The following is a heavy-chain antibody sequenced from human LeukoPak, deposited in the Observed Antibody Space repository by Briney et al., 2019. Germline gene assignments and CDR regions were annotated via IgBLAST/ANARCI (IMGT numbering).Heavy chain of an antibody. CDR1: GYSVTSYW. CDR3: QAEDGIRDSGFDP. V-gene: IGHV5-51*01. J-gene: IGHJ5*02. Sequence: ESLKISCKGSGYSVTSYWIGSLRHMSGKTLECVGIIFPGDSDPRYSQSFQGQVTISADKSISTASLQWSSLKASDTAIFFFQAEDGIRDSGFDPWGQGTLVTVSS. D-gene: IGHD3-9*01. CDR2: IFPGDSDP.